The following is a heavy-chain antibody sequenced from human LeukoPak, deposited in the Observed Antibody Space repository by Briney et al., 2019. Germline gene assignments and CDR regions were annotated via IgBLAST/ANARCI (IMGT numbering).Heavy chain of an antibody. Sequence: GGSLRLSCTASGFTFGDYAMSWARQAPGKGLEWVGFIRSKTHGGTTEYAASVKGRFIISRDDSRSIAYLQMNSLKTEDTAVYYCTTAVRQLWLHNYWGQGTLVTVSS. CDR3: TTAVRQLWLHNY. CDR1: GFTFGDYA. V-gene: IGHV3-49*04. J-gene: IGHJ4*02. CDR2: IRSKTHGGTT. D-gene: IGHD5-18*01.